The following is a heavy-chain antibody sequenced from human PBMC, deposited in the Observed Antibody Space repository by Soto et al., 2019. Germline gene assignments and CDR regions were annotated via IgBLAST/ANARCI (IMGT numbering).Heavy chain of an antibody. J-gene: IGHJ6*02. CDR1: GYTFTTYG. D-gene: IGHD6-19*01. CDR3: AREGSAPYYYYGMDV. CDR2: INGYNGNT. V-gene: IGHV1-18*01. Sequence: QVQLEQSGAEVKKPGDSMKVSCKASGYTFTTYGISWVRQAPGQGLEWMGWINGYNGNTDYPQKLQGRVTMTTATSTSTAYMALRSLRSDATAVYDCAREGSAPYYYYGMDVWGQGTTVTVSS.